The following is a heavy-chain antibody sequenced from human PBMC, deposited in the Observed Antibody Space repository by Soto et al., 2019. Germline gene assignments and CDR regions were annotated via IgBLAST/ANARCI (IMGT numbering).Heavy chain of an antibody. CDR2: INPSGGST. D-gene: IGHD3-10*01. Sequence: SSVKVSCKASGYTFTSYYMHWVRQAPGQGLEWMGIINPSGGSTSYAQKFQGRVTMTRDTSTSTVYMELSSLRSEDTAVYYCARDRVLVTMVRGVHPDYYYYGMDVWGQGTTVTVYS. CDR1: GYTFTSYY. V-gene: IGHV1-46*01. J-gene: IGHJ6*02. CDR3: ARDRVLVTMVRGVHPDYYYYGMDV.